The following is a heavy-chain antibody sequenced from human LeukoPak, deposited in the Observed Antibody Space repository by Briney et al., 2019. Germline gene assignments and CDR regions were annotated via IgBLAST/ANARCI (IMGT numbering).Heavy chain of an antibody. J-gene: IGHJ4*02. CDR2: IYYSGST. CDR3: AREGATAYSRAFDY. D-gene: IGHD1-26*01. V-gene: IGHV4-31*03. CDR1: GGSISSGGYY. Sequence: SQTLSLTCTVSGGSISSGGYYWSWIRPHPGKGLEWIGYIYYSGSTYYNPSLKSRVTISVDTSKNQFSLKLSSVTAADTAVYYCAREGATAYSRAFDYWGQGTLVTVSS.